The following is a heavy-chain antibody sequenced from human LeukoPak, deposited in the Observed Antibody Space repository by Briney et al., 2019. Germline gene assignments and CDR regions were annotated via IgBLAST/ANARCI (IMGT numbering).Heavy chain of an antibody. D-gene: IGHD3-22*01. J-gene: IGHJ4*02. CDR2: INGYNGNT. Sequence: ASVKVSCKTSGYTFTNYGISWVRQAPGQGLEWMGWINGYNGNTNYSQKFQGRVTMTTETSTTTAYMELRSLRSDDTAVYYCARGGGYYDSSGYSDYWGQGTLVTVSS. V-gene: IGHV1-18*01. CDR3: ARGGGYYDSSGYSDY. CDR1: GYTFTNYG.